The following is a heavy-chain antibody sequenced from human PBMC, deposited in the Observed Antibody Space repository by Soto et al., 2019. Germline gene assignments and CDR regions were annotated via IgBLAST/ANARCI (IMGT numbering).Heavy chain of an antibody. D-gene: IGHD2-8*02. CDR1: GGSFSGYY. J-gene: IGHJ4*02. V-gene: IGHV4-34*01. CDR2: INHSGST. Sequence: QVQLQQWGAGLLKPSETLSLTCAVYGGSFSGYYWTWIRQPPGTGLEWIGEINHSGSTNYNPTLKSRATISVDTSENQFSLTLTSVTAAGTAVYYCARDKITGLFDYWGQGTLVTVSS. CDR3: ARDKITGLFDY.